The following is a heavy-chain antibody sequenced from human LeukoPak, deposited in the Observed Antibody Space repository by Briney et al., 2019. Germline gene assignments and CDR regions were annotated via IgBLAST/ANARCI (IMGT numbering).Heavy chain of an antibody. Sequence: GVSLRLSCAASGFSFSSHAMHWVHQAPGKGLEYVSAISSNGGRTYCANSVKGRFTISRDNSKNTLYLQMGSLRAEDMAVYYCARQAPTLRNYFDYWGQGTLVTVSS. CDR1: GFSFSSHA. CDR3: ARQAPTLRNYFDY. V-gene: IGHV3-64*01. J-gene: IGHJ4*02. CDR2: ISSNGGRT.